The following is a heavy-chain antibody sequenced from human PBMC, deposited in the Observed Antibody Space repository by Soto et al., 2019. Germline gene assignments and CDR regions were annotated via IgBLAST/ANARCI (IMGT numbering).Heavy chain of an antibody. V-gene: IGHV1-18*01. D-gene: IGHD1-26*01. Sequence: AASVKVSCKASGYTFTSYGISWVRQAPGQGLEWMGWISAYNGNTNYAQKLQGRVTMTTDTSTSTAYMELRSLRSDDTAVYYCARESSGSHGDYFDYWGQGTLVTVSS. J-gene: IGHJ4*02. CDR3: ARESSGSHGDYFDY. CDR1: GYTFTSYG. CDR2: ISAYNGNT.